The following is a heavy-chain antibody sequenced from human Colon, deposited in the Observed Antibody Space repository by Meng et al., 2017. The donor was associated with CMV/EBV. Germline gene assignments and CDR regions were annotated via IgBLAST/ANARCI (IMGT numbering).Heavy chain of an antibody. Sequence: GGSLRLSCAASGLTVSSMYMTWFRQAPGKGLDWVSVIYPDGDTNYADSVRGRFTISRDISKSTLYLEMDSLSAGDTAVYYCARLVGGGALDNWGQGTLVTVSS. CDR1: GLTVSSMY. CDR2: IYPDGDT. CDR3: ARLVGGGALDN. V-gene: IGHV3-53*01. J-gene: IGHJ4*02. D-gene: IGHD3-16*01.